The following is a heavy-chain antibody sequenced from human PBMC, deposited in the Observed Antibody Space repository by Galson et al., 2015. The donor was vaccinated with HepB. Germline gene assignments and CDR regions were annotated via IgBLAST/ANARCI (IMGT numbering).Heavy chain of an antibody. J-gene: IGHJ2*01. CDR2: IYYSGST. CDR1: GGSISSSSYY. CDR3: ARDPDGSYYWYFDL. V-gene: IGHV4-39*07. D-gene: IGHD1-26*01. Sequence: TLSLTCTVSGGSISSSSYYWGWIRQPPGKGLEWIGSIYYSGSTYYNPSLKSRVTISVDTSKNQFSLKLSSVTAADTAVYYCARDPDGSYYWYFDLWGRGTLVTVSS.